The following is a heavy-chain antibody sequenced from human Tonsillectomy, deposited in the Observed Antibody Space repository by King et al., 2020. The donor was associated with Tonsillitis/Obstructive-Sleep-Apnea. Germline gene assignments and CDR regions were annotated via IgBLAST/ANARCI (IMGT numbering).Heavy chain of an antibody. CDR2: INHSGST. Sequence: VQLQQWGAGLLKPSETLSLTCAVYGGSFSGYYWSWIRQPPGKGLEWIGEINHSGSTNYNPSLKCRVPISVDTSKNQFSLKRTSVTAADTAVYYCARGGSYDSSGYYSYEFDYWGQGNLVTVSS. CDR3: ARGGSYDSSGYYSYEFDY. D-gene: IGHD3-22*01. V-gene: IGHV4-34*01. CDR1: GGSFSGYY. J-gene: IGHJ4*02.